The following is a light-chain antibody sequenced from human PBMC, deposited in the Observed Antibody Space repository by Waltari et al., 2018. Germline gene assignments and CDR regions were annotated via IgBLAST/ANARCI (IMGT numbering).Light chain of an antibody. CDR3: QQRSSWPLA. Sequence: SSKASQMVSRNVAWYQQTPAQPPRLLSYDASNRATGSTARFSGSGSGTDFTLTISSLEPEDFAVYYCQQRSSWPLAFGGGTKVEIK. J-gene: IGKJ4*01. CDR1: QMVSRN. V-gene: IGKV3-11*01. CDR2: DAS.